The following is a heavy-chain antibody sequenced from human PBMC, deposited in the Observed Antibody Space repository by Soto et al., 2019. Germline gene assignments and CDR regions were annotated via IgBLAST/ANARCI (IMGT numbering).Heavy chain of an antibody. CDR1: GGSISSGGYY. Sequence: PSETRSLTCTVSGGSISSGGYYWSWIRQHPGKGLEWIGYIYYSGSTYYNPSLKSRVTISVDTSKNQFSLKLSSVTAADTAVYYCARVNMVRGVGSALDIWGQGTMVTVSS. D-gene: IGHD3-10*01. CDR2: IYYSGST. V-gene: IGHV4-31*03. J-gene: IGHJ3*02. CDR3: ARVNMVRGVGSALDI.